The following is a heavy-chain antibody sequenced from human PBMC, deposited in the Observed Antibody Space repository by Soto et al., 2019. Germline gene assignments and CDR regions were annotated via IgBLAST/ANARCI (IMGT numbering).Heavy chain of an antibody. CDR3: ARDDSSGFYWYVY. D-gene: IGHD3-22*01. CDR2: IVPIFGTP. J-gene: IGHJ4*02. V-gene: IGHV1-69*01. CDR1: GDTSSRYA. Sequence: QVQLVQSGAEVKKPGSSVRVSCKASGDTSSRYAISWVGRAPGQGLEWMGGIVPIFGTPNYAQRFQGRVTITADESTSTAYMELSSLKSEDTAVYYCARDDSSGFYWYVYWGQGTLVTVSS.